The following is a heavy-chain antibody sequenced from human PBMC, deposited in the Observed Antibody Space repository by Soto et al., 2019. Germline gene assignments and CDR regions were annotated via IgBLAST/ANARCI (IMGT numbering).Heavy chain of an antibody. D-gene: IGHD2-2*01. CDR3: ARVSVVANLNDV. CDR1: GFTFSSYS. Sequence: GGSLRLSCAASGFTFSSYSMNWVRQAPGKGLEWVSSISSSSSYIYYADSVKGRFTISRDNAKNSLYLQMNSLRAEDTAVYYCARVSVVANLNDVWGKGTTVTVSS. V-gene: IGHV3-21*01. CDR2: ISSSSSYI. J-gene: IGHJ6*04.